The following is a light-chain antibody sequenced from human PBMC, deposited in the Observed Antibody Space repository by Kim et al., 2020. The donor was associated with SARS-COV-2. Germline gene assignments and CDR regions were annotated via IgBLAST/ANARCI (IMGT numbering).Light chain of an antibody. CDR3: QAWDSSTKV. CDR2: QDS. CDR1: KLGDKY. V-gene: IGLV3-1*01. J-gene: IGLJ1*01. Sequence: SVSPGQTASITCSGDKLGDKYACWYQQKPGQSPVLVSYQDSKRPSGIPERFSGSNSGNTATLTISGTQAMDEADYYCQAWDSSTKVFGTGTKVTVL.